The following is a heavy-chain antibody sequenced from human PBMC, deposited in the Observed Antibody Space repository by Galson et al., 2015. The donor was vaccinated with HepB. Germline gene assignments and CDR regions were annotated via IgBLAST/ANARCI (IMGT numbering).Heavy chain of an antibody. CDR1: GDSVSSPDAA. V-gene: IGHV6-1*01. J-gene: IGHJ4*02. D-gene: IGHD1-26*01. CDR3: VRDREGPSYFFDY. Sequence: CAISGDSVSSPDAAWNWIRQSPSRGLEWLGRTYYRSKWYYDSAVSVKSRITINPDTSKNQFSLHLSSVTPEDTAVYYCVRDREGPSYFFDYWGQGSRVTVSS. CDR2: TYYRSKWYY.